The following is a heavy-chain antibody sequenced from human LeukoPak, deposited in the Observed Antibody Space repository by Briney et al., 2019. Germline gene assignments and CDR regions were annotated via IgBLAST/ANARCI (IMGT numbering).Heavy chain of an antibody. D-gene: IGHD3-22*01. CDR1: GGTFSSYA. Sequence: SVKVSCKASGGTFSSYAISWVRQAPGQGLEWMGRIIPILGIANYTQKFQGRVTITADKSTSTAYMELSSLRSEDTAVYYCARGFHQSDYDSSGPVRYWGQGTLVTVSS. J-gene: IGHJ4*02. V-gene: IGHV1-69*04. CDR3: ARGFHQSDYDSSGPVRY. CDR2: IIPILGIA.